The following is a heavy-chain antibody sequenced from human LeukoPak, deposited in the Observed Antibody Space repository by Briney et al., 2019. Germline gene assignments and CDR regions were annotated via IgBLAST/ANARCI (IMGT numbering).Heavy chain of an antibody. CDR3: ARAQRIDPYVRFDY. J-gene: IGHJ4*02. CDR1: GFTFSSYW. V-gene: IGHV3-7*01. CDR2: IKQDGSEK. D-gene: IGHD3-16*01. Sequence: GSLRLSCAASGFTFSSYWMSWVRQAPGKGLEWVANIKQDGSEKYYVDSVKGRFTISRDNAKNSLYLQMNSLRAEDTAVYYCARAQRIDPYVRFDYWGQGTLVTVSS.